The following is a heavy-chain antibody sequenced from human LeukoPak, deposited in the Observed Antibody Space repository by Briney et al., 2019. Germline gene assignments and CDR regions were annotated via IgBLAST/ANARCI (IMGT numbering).Heavy chain of an antibody. D-gene: IGHD5-12*01. Sequence: GGSLRLSCAASGFTFSSYSMNWVRQAPGKGLEWISYINSISSLIKYADSVKGRFTISRDNSKNTLYLQMNSLRAEDTAVYYCAKDKGLLGGYDFYRAFDIWGQGTMVTVSS. CDR2: INSISSLI. J-gene: IGHJ3*02. CDR3: AKDKGLLGGYDFYRAFDI. V-gene: IGHV3-48*01. CDR1: GFTFSSYS.